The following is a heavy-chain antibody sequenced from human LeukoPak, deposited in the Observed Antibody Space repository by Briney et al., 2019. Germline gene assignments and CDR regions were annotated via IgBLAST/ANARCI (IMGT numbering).Heavy chain of an antibody. Sequence: PSETLSLTCTVSGGSINGYYWSWIRQPPGKGLQWIGYIYYNGATNYNPSLKTRVTISLDTSKNQFSLKLNSVTAADTAVYYCARHYVFVSGGSSFDYWGQGTLVTVSS. CDR3: ARHYVFVSGGSSFDY. D-gene: IGHD3-16*01. CDR1: GGSINGYY. V-gene: IGHV4-59*08. J-gene: IGHJ4*02. CDR2: IYYNGAT.